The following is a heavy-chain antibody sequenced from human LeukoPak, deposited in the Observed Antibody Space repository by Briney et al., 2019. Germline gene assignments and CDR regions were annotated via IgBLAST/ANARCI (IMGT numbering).Heavy chain of an antibody. J-gene: IGHJ2*01. D-gene: IGHD4-17*01. CDR2: ISSSGSSI. V-gene: IGHV3-48*03. CDR1: GFTFSSYE. CDR3: ARADYGDYWYFDL. Sequence: GGSLRLSCAASGFTFSSYEMNWVRQAPGKGLEWASYISSSGSSIYYADSVKGRFTISRDNAKNSLYLQMNSLRAEDTAVYYCARADYGDYWYFDLWGRGTLVTVSS.